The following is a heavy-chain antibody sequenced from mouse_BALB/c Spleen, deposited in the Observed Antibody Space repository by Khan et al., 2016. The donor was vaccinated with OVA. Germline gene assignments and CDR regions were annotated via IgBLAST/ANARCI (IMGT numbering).Heavy chain of an antibody. D-gene: IGHD2-14*01. CDR1: GDSITSGY. Sequence: EVELVESGPSLVKPSQTLSLTCSVTGDSITSGYWSWIRKFPGNKLEYMGYMIYTGYTDYNPSLKSRLAITRHTYKKQDKLQLNSVTTEDPATYYFARSTYRYAFAYWCQGTLVTVSA. CDR2: MIYTGYT. V-gene: IGHV3-8*02. J-gene: IGHJ3*01. CDR3: ARSTYRYAFAY.